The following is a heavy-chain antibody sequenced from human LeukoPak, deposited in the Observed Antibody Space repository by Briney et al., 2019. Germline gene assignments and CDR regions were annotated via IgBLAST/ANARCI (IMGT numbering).Heavy chain of an antibody. CDR2: INHSGST. Sequence: PSETLSLTCAVYGGSFSGYYWSWIRQPPGKGLEWIGEINHSGSTNYNPSLKSRVTISVDTSKTQFSLKLSSVTAADSAVYYCASPGVGPSNWFDPWGQGTLVTVSS. CDR1: GGSFSGYY. CDR3: ASPGVGPSNWFDP. D-gene: IGHD1-26*01. V-gene: IGHV4-34*01. J-gene: IGHJ5*02.